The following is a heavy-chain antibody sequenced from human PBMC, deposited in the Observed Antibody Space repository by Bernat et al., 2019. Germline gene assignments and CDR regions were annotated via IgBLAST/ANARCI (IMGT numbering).Heavy chain of an antibody. V-gene: IGHV1-69*06. D-gene: IGHD3-16*02. CDR1: GGTFSSYA. CDR2: IIPICGTA. J-gene: IGHJ6*02. Sequence: QVQLVQSGAEVKKPGSSVKVSCKASGGTFSSYAISWVRQAPGQGLEWMGGIIPICGTANYAQKFQGRVTITADKSTSTAYMELSSLRSEDTAVYYCASGVITFGGVIVDDYYYYGMDVWGQGTTVTVSS. CDR3: ASGVITFGGVIVDDYYYYGMDV.